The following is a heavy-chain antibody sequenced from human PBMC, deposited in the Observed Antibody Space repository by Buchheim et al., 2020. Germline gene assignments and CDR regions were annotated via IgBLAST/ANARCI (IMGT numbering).Heavy chain of an antibody. CDR1: GFIFSSHT. D-gene: IGHD1-26*01. CDR2: IGGSGEHS. CDR3: TRDRPFSDFDY. J-gene: IGHJ4*02. V-gene: IGHV3-21*01. Sequence: EVQLLESGGGLVEPGGSLRLSCAASGFIFSSHTMNWVRQAPGKGLEWVSSIGGSGEHSFYADSVKGRFTISRDTARSSLYLQMNYLRVDDTALYYCTRDRPFSDFDYWGRGTL.